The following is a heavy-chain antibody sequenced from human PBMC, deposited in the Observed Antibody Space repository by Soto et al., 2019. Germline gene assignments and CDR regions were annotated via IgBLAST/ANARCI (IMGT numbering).Heavy chain of an antibody. J-gene: IGHJ6*02. CDR3: ARDLSPGITGTTFSYGMDV. CDR2: IIPIFGTA. V-gene: IGHV1-69*06. D-gene: IGHD1-7*01. Sequence: ASVKVSCKASGDTFSSYAISWVRQAPGQGLEWMGGIIPIFGTANYAQKFQGRVTITADKSTSTAYMELSSLRSEDTAVYYCARDLSPGITGTTFSYGMDVWGQGTTVTVSS. CDR1: GDTFSSYA.